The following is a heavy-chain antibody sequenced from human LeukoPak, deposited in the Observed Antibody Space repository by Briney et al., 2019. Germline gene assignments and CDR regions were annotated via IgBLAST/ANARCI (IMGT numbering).Heavy chain of an antibody. CDR1: GYTFTSYY. Sequence: ASVKVSCKASGYTFTSYYMHWVRQAPGQGLEWMGIINPSGGSTSYAQKFQGRVTMTRDTSTSTVYMELSSLRSEDTAVYYCAKAYGSGSLYYDSSAYCYMDVWGKGTTVTVSS. CDR2: INPSGGST. J-gene: IGHJ6*03. CDR3: AKAYGSGSLYYDSSAYCYMDV. V-gene: IGHV1-46*01. D-gene: IGHD3-22*01.